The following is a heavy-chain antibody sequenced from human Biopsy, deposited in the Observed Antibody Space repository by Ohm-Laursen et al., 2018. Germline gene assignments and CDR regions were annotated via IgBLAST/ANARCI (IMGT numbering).Heavy chain of an antibody. CDR3: ARDSGILNYGNFKYYHYYGMDV. CDR2: IYYSVMT. Sequence: PSETLSLTCTVSGDSVTKYYWSWIRQPPGKGLEWIGHIYYSVMTNYNPSLQSRVSISVDTSGNQVSLTLSSVTAADTAVYYCARDSGILNYGNFKYYHYYGMDVWGQGTKVTVSS. V-gene: IGHV4-59*02. J-gene: IGHJ6*02. CDR1: GDSVTKYY. D-gene: IGHD4-11*01.